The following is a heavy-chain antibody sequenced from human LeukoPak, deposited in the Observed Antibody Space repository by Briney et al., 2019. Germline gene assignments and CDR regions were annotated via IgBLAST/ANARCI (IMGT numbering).Heavy chain of an antibody. J-gene: IGHJ2*01. CDR1: GFTFSSYG. D-gene: IGHD5-12*01. Sequence: GGSLRLSCAASGFTFSSYGMHWARQAPGKGLEWVTFIRYDGSNKYYADSVKGRFTISRENAKNSLYLQMNSLRAGDTAVYYCARVRKYSGYYSWYFDLWGRGTLVTVSS. V-gene: IGHV3-30*02. CDR2: IRYDGSNK. CDR3: ARVRKYSGYYSWYFDL.